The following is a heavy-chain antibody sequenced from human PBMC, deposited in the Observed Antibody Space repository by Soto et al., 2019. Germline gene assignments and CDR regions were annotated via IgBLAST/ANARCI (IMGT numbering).Heavy chain of an antibody. CDR1: GGTKSSYA. CDR2: IIPIFGTA. CDR3: ARVGNYYDSSGQLRY. Sequence: TSVKVSCKDSGGTKSSYAISWVRQENGQGLEWMGGIIPIFGTANYAQKFQGRVTITADESTSTAYMELSSLRSEDTAVYYCARVGNYYDSSGQLRYWGQGTLVTVSS. V-gene: IGHV1-69*13. D-gene: IGHD3-22*01. J-gene: IGHJ4*02.